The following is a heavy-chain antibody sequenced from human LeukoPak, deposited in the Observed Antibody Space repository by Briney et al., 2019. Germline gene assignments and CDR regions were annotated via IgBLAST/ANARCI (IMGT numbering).Heavy chain of an antibody. CDR2: ISGSGGST. V-gene: IGHV3-23*01. CDR3: AKNPLLWFGPPSEYYFDY. D-gene: IGHD3-10*01. Sequence: ETLSLTCTVSGGSISSSSYYWGWIRQPPGKGLEWVSAISGSGGSTYYADSVKGRFTISRDNSKNTLYLQMNSLRAEDTAVYYCAKNPLLWFGPPSEYYFDYWGQGTLVTVSS. CDR1: GGSISSSSYY. J-gene: IGHJ4*02.